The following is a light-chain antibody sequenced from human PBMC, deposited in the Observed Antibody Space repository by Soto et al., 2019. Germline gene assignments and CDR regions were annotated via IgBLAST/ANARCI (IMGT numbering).Light chain of an antibody. J-gene: IGKJ1*01. Sequence: DIQITQSPSTLSGSVGDRVTIPCRASQTVSSWLAWSKQNTGKATKRLIYKAYTLQSGAPSRVSGIGSGTEFLFTISSLQPDDSATDYCQQYNGTFGQGTKVDIK. CDR1: QTVSSW. V-gene: IGKV1-5*03. CDR2: KAY. CDR3: QQYNGT.